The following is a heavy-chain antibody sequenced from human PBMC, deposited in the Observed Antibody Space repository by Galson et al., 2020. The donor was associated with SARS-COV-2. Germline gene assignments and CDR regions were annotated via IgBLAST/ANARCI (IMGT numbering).Heavy chain of an antibody. Sequence: GESLKISCKGSGYSFTSYWIGWVRQMPGKGLEWMGIIYPGDSDTRYSPSFQGQVTISADKSISTAYLQWSSLKASDTAMYYCARHVLDRNNWNDGDYYYMDVWGKGTTGTISS. D-gene: IGHD1-1*01. V-gene: IGHV5-51*01. CDR3: ARHVLDRNNWNDGDYYYMDV. CDR2: IYPGDSDT. J-gene: IGHJ6*03. CDR1: GYSFTSYW.